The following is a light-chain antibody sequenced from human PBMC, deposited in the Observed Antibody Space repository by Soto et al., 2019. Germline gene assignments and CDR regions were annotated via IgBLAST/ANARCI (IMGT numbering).Light chain of an antibody. J-gene: IGLJ1*01. CDR3: CSYAGSNYYV. V-gene: IGLV2-23*01. Sequence: QSALTQPASVSGSPGQSITISCTGTSNDVGSYNLVSWYQHHPCKAPKLMIFEGSKRPSGVSNRFSGSKSGNTASLTISGLQAEDEADFYCCSYAGSNYYVFGTGTKVTVL. CDR2: EGS. CDR1: SNDVGSYNL.